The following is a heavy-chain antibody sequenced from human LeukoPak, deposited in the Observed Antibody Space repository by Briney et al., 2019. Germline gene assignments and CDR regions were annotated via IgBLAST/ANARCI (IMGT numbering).Heavy chain of an antibody. CDR1: GGSISRYY. Sequence: SETLSLTCTVSGGSISRYYWSWIRQPPGKGLEWIGYIYYSGSTNYNPSLKSRVTISVDTSKNQFSLKLSSVTAADTAVYYCARRRVGLFDYWGQGTLVTVSS. CDR3: ARRRVGLFDY. CDR2: IYYSGST. V-gene: IGHV4-59*08. J-gene: IGHJ4*02. D-gene: IGHD3-10*01.